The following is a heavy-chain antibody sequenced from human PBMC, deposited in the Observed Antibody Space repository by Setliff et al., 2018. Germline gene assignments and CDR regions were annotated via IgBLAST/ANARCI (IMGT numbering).Heavy chain of an antibody. CDR2: MNPKSGGT. CDR1: GYTFTGYY. Sequence: EASVKVSCKASGYTFTGYYIHWVRQAPGQGLEWLGWMNPKSGGTDYAQKFQGRVTMTRDTSISTAYMELSRLRSDDTAVYYCVRGSGPWVVVAIPFDRWGQGTLVTVSS. CDR3: VRGSGPWVVVAIPFDR. V-gene: IGHV1-2*02. J-gene: IGHJ4*02. D-gene: IGHD2-2*02.